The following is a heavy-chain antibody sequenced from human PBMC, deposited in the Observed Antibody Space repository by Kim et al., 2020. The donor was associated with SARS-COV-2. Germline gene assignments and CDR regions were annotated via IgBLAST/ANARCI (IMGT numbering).Heavy chain of an antibody. J-gene: IGHJ4*02. D-gene: IGHD6-13*01. V-gene: IGHV4-59*08. Sequence: NSNPTLKRRVTISLDTSKNPFSRKLSSVTAADTAMYYCARRDSNTWSLDYWGQGTLVTVSS. CDR3: ARRDSNTWSLDY.